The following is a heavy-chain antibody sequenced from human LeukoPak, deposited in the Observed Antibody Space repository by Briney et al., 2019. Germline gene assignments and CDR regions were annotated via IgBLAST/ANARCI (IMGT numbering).Heavy chain of an antibody. Sequence: ASVTVSCKASGGTFSSYAISWVRQAPGQGLEWMGGIIPIFGTANYAQKFQGRVTITADESTSTAYMELSSLRSEDTAVYCCARVDIVVVVAATGMRYYYYGMDVWGQGTTVTVSS. V-gene: IGHV1-69*13. D-gene: IGHD2-15*01. J-gene: IGHJ6*02. CDR2: IIPIFGTA. CDR1: GGTFSSYA. CDR3: ARVDIVVVVAATGMRYYYYGMDV.